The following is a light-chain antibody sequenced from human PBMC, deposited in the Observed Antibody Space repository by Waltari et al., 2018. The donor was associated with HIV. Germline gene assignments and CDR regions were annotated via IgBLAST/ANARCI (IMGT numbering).Light chain of an antibody. CDR2: EVN. Sequence: QSALTQPASVSGSPGQSITISCTGTSSDVGAYNYVSWYQLYPGKAPKVMIFEVNNRPSGVSDRFSGSKAGHTAYLTISGLQVEDEAVYFCSSFGRGNTVLFGGGTKVTVL. V-gene: IGLV2-14*01. J-gene: IGLJ2*01. CDR1: SSDVGAYNY. CDR3: SSFGRGNTVL.